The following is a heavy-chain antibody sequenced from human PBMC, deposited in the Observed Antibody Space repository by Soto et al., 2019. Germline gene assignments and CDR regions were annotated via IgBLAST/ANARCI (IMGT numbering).Heavy chain of an antibody. Sequence: QVQLVQSGAEVKKPGASVKVSCKASGYTFTSYGISWVRQAPGQGLEWMGWISAYNGNTNYAQKLQGRVTMTTDTSKRTAYMELRSLRSDDTAVYCCARVKYRPPYYYYYGMDVWGQGTTVTVSS. D-gene: IGHD2-2*02. J-gene: IGHJ6*02. CDR1: GYTFTSYG. CDR2: ISAYNGNT. V-gene: IGHV1-18*01. CDR3: ARVKYRPPYYYYYGMDV.